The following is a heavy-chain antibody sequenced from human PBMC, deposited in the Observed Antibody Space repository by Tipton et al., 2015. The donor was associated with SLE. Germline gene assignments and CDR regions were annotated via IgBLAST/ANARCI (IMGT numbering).Heavy chain of an antibody. CDR2: ISSSGSYP. CDR1: GESFMGYY. J-gene: IGHJ4*02. Sequence: LSLTCAVYGESFMGYYWSWIRQAPGKGLEWVSSISSSGSYPYYADSLQGRFTISRDNAKNSLFLQMNSLRTGDTAVYYCATESGKLGGKPVYWGQGALVTVSS. V-gene: IGHV3-11*06. D-gene: IGHD1-26*01. CDR3: ATESGKLGGKPVY.